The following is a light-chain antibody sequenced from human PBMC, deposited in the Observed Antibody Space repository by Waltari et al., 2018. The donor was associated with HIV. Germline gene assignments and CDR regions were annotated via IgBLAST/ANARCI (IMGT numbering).Light chain of an antibody. Sequence: DIVMTQSPDSLAVSLGERGTINCTSSRTIFYNSDKQNYVAWYLQGPGLSPQVRLFWPSTRACGFSDRVRGGGPATDFSLTLSSLQADDVRIYSCQQYYPIPPTFGVGTKVEI. J-gene: IGKJ4*01. CDR1: RTIFYNSDKQNY. CDR3: QQYYPIPPT. V-gene: IGKV4-1*01. CDR2: WPS.